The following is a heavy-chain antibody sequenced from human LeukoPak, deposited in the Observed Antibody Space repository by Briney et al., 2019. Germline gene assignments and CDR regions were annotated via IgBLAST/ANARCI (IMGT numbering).Heavy chain of an antibody. Sequence: QPGRSLRLSCAASGFTFDDYAMRWVRQAPGKGLEWVSGISWNSGSIGYADSVKGRFTIPRDNAKNSLYLQMNSLRAEDTALYYCAKVRNLRVYGNAFDIWGQGTMVTVSS. V-gene: IGHV3-9*01. D-gene: IGHD1-14*01. J-gene: IGHJ3*02. CDR3: AKVRNLRVYGNAFDI. CDR2: ISWNSGSI. CDR1: GFTFDDYA.